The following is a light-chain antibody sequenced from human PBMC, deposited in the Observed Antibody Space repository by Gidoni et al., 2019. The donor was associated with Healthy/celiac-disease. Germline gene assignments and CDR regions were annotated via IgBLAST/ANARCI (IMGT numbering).Light chain of an antibody. V-gene: IGLV2-14*01. J-gene: IGLJ2*01. Sequence: QSALTQPASVSGSPGPSLTISCTGTSSDAGGYNYVSWYQQHPGKAPKLMIYDVSNRPSGVSNRFSGSKSGNTASLTISGLQAEDEADYYCSSYTSSSTLAFGGGTKLTVL. CDR2: DVS. CDR3: SSYTSSSTLA. CDR1: SSDAGGYNY.